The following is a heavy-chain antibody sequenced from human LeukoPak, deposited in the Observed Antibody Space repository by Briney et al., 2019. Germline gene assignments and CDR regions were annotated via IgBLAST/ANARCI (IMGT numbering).Heavy chain of an antibody. CDR2: IYYSGST. D-gene: IGHD3-10*01. J-gene: IGHJ6*02. V-gene: IGHV4-59*01. Sequence: SETLSLTCTVSGGSIINYYWTWIRQPPGKGLEWIGYIYYSGSTNYNPSLKSRVSISVDRSKNQFSLKLSSVTAADTAVYYCARGNYYTSGSYYTNYYFGLDVWGQGTTVTVSS. CDR3: ARGNYYTSGSYYTNYYFGLDV. CDR1: GGSIINYY.